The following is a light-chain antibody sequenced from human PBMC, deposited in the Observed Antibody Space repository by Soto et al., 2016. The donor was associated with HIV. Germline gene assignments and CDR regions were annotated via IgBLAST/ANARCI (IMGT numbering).Light chain of an antibody. CDR1: QSLVHSGGDTY. V-gene: IGKV2-30*02. Sequence: DAVMTQSPVSLPVTLGQPASISCMSSQSLVHSGGDTYLSWFHQRPGQSPRRLIYKVSNWDSGVPDRFSGSGSGTDFTLKISRVEAEDVGVYYCMQALQTPRTFGRGTKVEIK. CDR2: KVS. J-gene: IGKJ1*01. CDR3: MQALQTPRT.